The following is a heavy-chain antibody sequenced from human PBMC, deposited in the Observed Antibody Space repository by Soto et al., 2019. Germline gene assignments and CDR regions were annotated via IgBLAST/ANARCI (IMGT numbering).Heavy chain of an antibody. Sequence: ASVKVSCKASGYTFTSYGISWVRQAPGQGLEWMGWISAYNGNTNYAQKLQGRVTMTTDTSTSTAYMELRSLRSDDTAAYYCGYCSGGSCYSNWFDPWGQGTLVTVSS. CDR2: ISAYNGNT. V-gene: IGHV1-18*01. D-gene: IGHD2-15*01. CDR1: GYTFTSYG. CDR3: GYCSGGSCYSNWFDP. J-gene: IGHJ5*02.